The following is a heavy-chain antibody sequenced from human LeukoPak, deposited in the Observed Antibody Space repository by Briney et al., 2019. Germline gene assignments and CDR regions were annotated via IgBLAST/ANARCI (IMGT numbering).Heavy chain of an antibody. CDR3: ARAGYSYGKPFDY. CDR2: IYYSGST. V-gene: IGHV4-59*01. CDR1: GGSISSYY. Sequence: PSETLSLTCTVSGGSISSYYWSWIRQPPGKGLECIGYIYYSGSTNYNPSLKSRVTISVDTSKNQFSLKLSSVTAADTAVYYCARAGYSYGKPFDYWGQGTLVTVSS. J-gene: IGHJ4*02. D-gene: IGHD5-18*01.